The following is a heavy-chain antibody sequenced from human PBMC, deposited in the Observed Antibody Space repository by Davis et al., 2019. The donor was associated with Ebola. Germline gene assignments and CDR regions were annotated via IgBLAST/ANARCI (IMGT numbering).Heavy chain of an antibody. CDR1: GYTFTSYA. CDR2: INAGNGNT. V-gene: IGHV1-3*01. CDR3: ARGPSVATAHYFDY. D-gene: IGHD2-21*02. J-gene: IGHJ4*02. Sequence: ASVKVSCKASGYTFTSYAMHWVRQAPGQRLEWMGWINAGNGNTKYSQKFQGRVTMTRDTSTSTVYMELSSLRSEDTAVYYCARGPSVATAHYFDYWGQGTLVTVSS.